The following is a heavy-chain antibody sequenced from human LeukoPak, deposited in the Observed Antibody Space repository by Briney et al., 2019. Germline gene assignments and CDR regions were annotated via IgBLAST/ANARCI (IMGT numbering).Heavy chain of an antibody. J-gene: IGHJ6*02. CDR1: GYTFTSYG. Sequence: ASVKVSCKASGYTFTSYGISWVRQAPGQGLEWMGWISAYNGNTNYARRLQGRVTMTTDTSTSTAYMELRSLRSDDTAVYYCASHPRDYGMDVWGQGTTVTVSS. CDR2: ISAYNGNT. V-gene: IGHV1-18*01. CDR3: ASHPRDYGMDV.